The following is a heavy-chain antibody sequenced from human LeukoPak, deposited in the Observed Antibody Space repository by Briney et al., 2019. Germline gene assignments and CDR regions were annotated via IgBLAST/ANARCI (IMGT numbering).Heavy chain of an antibody. CDR1: GYTFTSYD. V-gene: IGHV1-69*04. CDR3: ARGPYDGTFYFDS. Sequence: GASVKVSCKASGYTFTSYDINWVRQATGQGLEWMGRTIPIRGMTNYAQKFQGRVTITADTSTSTAYMELSSLTSEDTAVYFCARGPYDGTFYFDSWGQGTLVIVSS. CDR2: TIPIRGMT. J-gene: IGHJ4*02. D-gene: IGHD3-16*01.